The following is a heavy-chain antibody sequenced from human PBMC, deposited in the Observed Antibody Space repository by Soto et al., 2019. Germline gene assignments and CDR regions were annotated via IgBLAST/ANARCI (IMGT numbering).Heavy chain of an antibody. CDR3: AKRNSVPGRHFDDY. CDR2: ISENGGST. CDR1: GFTFSNYA. Sequence: GGSLRLSCAASGFTFSNYAMSWVRQAPGKGLEWVSAISENGGSTYYADSVKGRFTISRDNSKSALSLQMNSLRAEDTAVYYCAKRNSVPGRHFDDYSGHGRLVTVSS. J-gene: IGHJ4*01. V-gene: IGHV3-23*01. D-gene: IGHD3-10*01.